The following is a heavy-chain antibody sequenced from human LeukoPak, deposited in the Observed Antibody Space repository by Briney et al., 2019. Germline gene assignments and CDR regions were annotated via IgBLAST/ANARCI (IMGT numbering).Heavy chain of an antibody. Sequence: ASVKVSCKASGYTFTSYDINWVRQATGQGLEWMGWMNPNSGNTGYAQKFQGRVTITRNISISTAYMELSSLRSEDTALYYCARVYDSDGNDAFDIWGQGTMVTVSS. CDR3: ARVYDSDGNDAFDI. V-gene: IGHV1-8*03. CDR2: MNPNSGNT. D-gene: IGHD1-1*01. J-gene: IGHJ3*02. CDR1: GYTFTSYD.